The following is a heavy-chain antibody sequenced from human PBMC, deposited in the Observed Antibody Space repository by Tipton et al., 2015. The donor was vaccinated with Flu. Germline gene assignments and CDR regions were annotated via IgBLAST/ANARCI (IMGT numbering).Heavy chain of an antibody. V-gene: IGHV1-69*08. CDR3: ARDLGSSVAATDAS. CDR2: IIPILGAT. D-gene: IGHD6-19*01. CDR1: GITFSSYT. Sequence: QVQLVQSGAEVKKPGSSVKVSCKASGITFSSYTISWVRQAPGQGLEWMGRIIPILGATHYAQKVQGRVTITADKSTSAVYMELRSLRSEDTAVYYCARDLGSSVAATDASWGQGTLVTVSS. J-gene: IGHJ5*02.